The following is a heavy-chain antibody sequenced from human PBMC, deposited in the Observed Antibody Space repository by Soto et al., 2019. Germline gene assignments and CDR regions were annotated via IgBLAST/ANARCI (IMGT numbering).Heavy chain of an antibody. CDR1: GYTFTSYY. Sequence: ASVKVSCKASGYTFTSYYMHWVRQAPGQGLEWMGIINPSGGSTSYAQKFQGRVTMTRDTSTSTVYMELSSLRSEDTAVYYCARQGLGWELLRNYYYGMDVWGQGTTVTVSS. D-gene: IGHD1-26*01. V-gene: IGHV1-46*01. CDR3: ARQGLGWELLRNYYYGMDV. J-gene: IGHJ6*02. CDR2: INPSGGST.